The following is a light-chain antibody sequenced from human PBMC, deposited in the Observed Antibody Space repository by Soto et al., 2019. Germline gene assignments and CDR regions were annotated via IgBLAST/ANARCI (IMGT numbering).Light chain of an antibody. J-gene: IGKJ4*01. CDR2: GAS. Sequence: EIVLTQSPGTLSLSPGERATLSCRASQTISSTFLAWYRQRPGQAPRLLIYGASSRATGIPDRFSGSGSGTDLTLTISRLETEDFEVYYCQQFGLSPTFGGGTKVDIK. CDR3: QQFGLSPT. CDR1: QTISSTF. V-gene: IGKV3-20*01.